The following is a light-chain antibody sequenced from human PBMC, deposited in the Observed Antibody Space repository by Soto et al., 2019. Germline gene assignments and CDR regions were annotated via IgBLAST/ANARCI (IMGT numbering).Light chain of an antibody. CDR1: QSVLYSSNNKNY. CDR3: QQYYSTPQT. J-gene: IGKJ2*01. CDR2: WAS. V-gene: IGKV4-1*01. Sequence: DIVMTQSPDSLAVSLGERATINCKSSQSVLYSSNNKNYLAWYQQKTGQPPKLLIYWASTRESGVPDRFSGSGSGTDFTLTISSLQAEDVAVYCCQQYYSTPQTFGQGTKLEIK.